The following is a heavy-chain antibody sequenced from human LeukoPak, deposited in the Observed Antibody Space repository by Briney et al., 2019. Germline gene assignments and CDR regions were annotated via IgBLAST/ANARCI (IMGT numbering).Heavy chain of an antibody. J-gene: IGHJ4*02. CDR1: GFNFNNYD. D-gene: IGHD1-1*01. Sequence: GGSLTLSCVASGFNFNNYDLHWVRQAPGKGLEWVAFIKFHGHETFYADSVEGRFTFSRDNSRNTVYLQMNSLRSEDTAVYYCAREAPICRNADCRTGFDYWGQGTPVAVPS. CDR2: IKFHGHET. V-gene: IGHV3-30*02. CDR3: AREAPICRNADCRTGFDY.